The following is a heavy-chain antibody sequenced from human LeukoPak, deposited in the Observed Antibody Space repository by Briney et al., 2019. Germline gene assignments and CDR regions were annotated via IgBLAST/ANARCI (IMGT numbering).Heavy chain of an antibody. CDR1: RFTLSIYI. D-gene: IGHD4-23*01. J-gene: IGHJ4*02. V-gene: IGHV3-21*01. CDR2: ISSSGNYI. CDR3: VREDYGGNSVFDS. Sequence: PGGSLRLSCAAPRFTLSIYIMNWGRPAPGKGLEWVPFISSSGNYIYYADSVKGRFTISRDNAKNSLYLQMNSLRAEDTAVYYCVREDYGGNSVFDSWGQGTLVTVSS.